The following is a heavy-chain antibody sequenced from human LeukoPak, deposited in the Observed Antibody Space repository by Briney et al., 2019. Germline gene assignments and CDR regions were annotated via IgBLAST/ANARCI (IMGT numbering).Heavy chain of an antibody. Sequence: SETLSLTCNVSGVSISSYYWSWIRQPPGKGLEWIGYIFHRGSTNYNPSLKSRVTISVDTSKNHFSLKLSSVTAADTAVYYRARDAYYHDSSGSRLFDYWGQGTLVTVSS. V-gene: IGHV4-59*01. CDR3: ARDAYYHDSSGSRLFDY. D-gene: IGHD3-22*01. J-gene: IGHJ4*02. CDR1: GVSISSYY. CDR2: IFHRGST.